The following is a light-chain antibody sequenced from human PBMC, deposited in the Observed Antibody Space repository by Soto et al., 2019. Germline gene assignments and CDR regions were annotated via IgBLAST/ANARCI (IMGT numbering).Light chain of an antibody. CDR3: SSYTSSSTFV. CDR2: DVT. CDR1: SSDVGAYNY. V-gene: IGLV2-14*03. J-gene: IGLJ1*01. Sequence: QSALTQPASVSGSPGQSITISCAGTSSDVGAYNYVSWYQQHPGNAPKLVIYDVTTRPSGVSNRFSGSKSGNTASLTISGLQAEDEADYYCSSYTSSSTFVFGTATKVTVL.